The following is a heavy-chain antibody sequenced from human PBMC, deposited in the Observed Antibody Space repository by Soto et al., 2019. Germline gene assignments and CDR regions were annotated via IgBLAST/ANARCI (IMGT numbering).Heavy chain of an antibody. J-gene: IGHJ4*02. Sequence: GGSLRLSCAASGFTFSSYAMIWVRQAPGKGLEWVSAISGSGGSTYYADSVKGRFTISRDNSKNTLYLQMNSLRAEDTAVYYCAKDYFGVVIPFDYWGQGTLVTVSS. D-gene: IGHD3-3*01. CDR3: AKDYFGVVIPFDY. V-gene: IGHV3-23*01. CDR2: ISGSGGST. CDR1: GFTFSSYA.